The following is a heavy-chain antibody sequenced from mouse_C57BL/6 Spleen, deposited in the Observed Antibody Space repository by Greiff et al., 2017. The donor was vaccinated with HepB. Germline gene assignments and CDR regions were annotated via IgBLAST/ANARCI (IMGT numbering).Heavy chain of an antibody. CDR3: ARRSNYVDWYFDV. Sequence: QVQLQQPGAELVMPGASVKLSCKASGYTFTSYWMHWVKQRPGQGLEWIGEIDPSDSYTNYNQKFKGKSTLTVDKSSSTAYMQLSSLTSEGSAVYYCARRSNYVDWYFDVWGTGTTVTVSS. CDR2: IDPSDSYT. J-gene: IGHJ1*03. V-gene: IGHV1-69*01. D-gene: IGHD2-5*01. CDR1: GYTFTSYW.